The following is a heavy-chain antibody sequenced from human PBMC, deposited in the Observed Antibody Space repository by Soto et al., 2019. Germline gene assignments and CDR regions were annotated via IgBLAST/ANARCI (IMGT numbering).Heavy chain of an antibody. Sequence: EVQLVESGGGVVKPGGSLRLSCAASGFSITKALMSWVRQTPGKGLEWVGHIECNKKGATTFFAAPVKGRFGISRDDSENRLYLQMNSLRTEDTAVYYCTTVPSGSRLVIPYGGDWGQGTLVTVSS. CDR3: TTVPSGSRLVIPYGGD. CDR1: GFSITKAL. CDR2: IECNKKGATT. V-gene: IGHV3-15*04. J-gene: IGHJ4*02. D-gene: IGHD2-21*01.